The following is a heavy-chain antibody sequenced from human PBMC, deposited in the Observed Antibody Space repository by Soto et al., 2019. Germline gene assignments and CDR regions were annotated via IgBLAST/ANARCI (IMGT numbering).Heavy chain of an antibody. CDR1: GFTFSSYS. Sequence: PGGSLRLSCAASGFTFSSYSMNWVRQAPGKGLEWVSYISSSSSTIYYADSVKGRFTISRDNAKNSLYLQMNSLRAEDTAVYYCASGVVPAVPVWFXPWGQGTLVTVSS. D-gene: IGHD2-2*01. CDR3: ASGVVPAVPVWFXP. J-gene: IGHJ5*02. V-gene: IGHV3-48*01. CDR2: ISSSSSTI.